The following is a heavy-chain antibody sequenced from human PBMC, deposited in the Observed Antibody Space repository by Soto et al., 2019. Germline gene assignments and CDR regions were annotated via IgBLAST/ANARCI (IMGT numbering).Heavy chain of an antibody. CDR1: GLTFSNAW. CDR2: IKNKIDGETT. Sequence: EVQLVESGGGLVKPGGSLRLSCVASGLTFSNAWMSWVRQAPGKGLEWVGRIKNKIDGETTDYAAPVKGRFTISRDDSKNTLYLQMNSLKTEDTAVYHCTVHDVDYYGMDVWGQGTTVTVSS. V-gene: IGHV3-15*01. CDR3: TVHDVDYYGMDV. J-gene: IGHJ6*02. D-gene: IGHD1-1*01.